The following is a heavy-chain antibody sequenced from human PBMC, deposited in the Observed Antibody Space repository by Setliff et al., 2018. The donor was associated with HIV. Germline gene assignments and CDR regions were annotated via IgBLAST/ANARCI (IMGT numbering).Heavy chain of an antibody. Sequence: GGSLRLSCAASGFTFNNYAMSWVRQAPGKGLEWVSFISSSGTTMYYADSVKGRLTISRDNSKNTLYLQVNGLRAEDTAVYYCAKGETSAYFEYFQNWGQGTLVTVSS. D-gene: IGHD3-22*01. CDR3: AKGETSAYFEYFQN. CDR1: GFTFNNYA. CDR2: ISSSGTTM. J-gene: IGHJ1*01. V-gene: IGHV3-23*01.